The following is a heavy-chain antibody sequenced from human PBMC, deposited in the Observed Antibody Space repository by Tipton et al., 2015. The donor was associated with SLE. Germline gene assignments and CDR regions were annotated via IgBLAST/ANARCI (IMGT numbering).Heavy chain of an antibody. J-gene: IGHJ4*02. V-gene: IGHV1-8*01. CDR1: GYTFTSFD. D-gene: IGHD5-24*01. CDR2: MNPNSGNT. CDR3: ARAPPQLGFDY. Sequence: QLVQSGAEVKKPGASVKVSCKASGYTFTSFDINWVRQATGQGLERMGWMNPNSGNTAYAQKFQGRVTMTRDTSISTAYMELSSLRSEDTAVYYCARAPPQLGFDYWGQGTLVTVSS.